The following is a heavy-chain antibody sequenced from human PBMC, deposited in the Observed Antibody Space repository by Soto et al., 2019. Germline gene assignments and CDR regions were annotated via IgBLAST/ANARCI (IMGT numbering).Heavy chain of an antibody. CDR3: AKDGGCSGGSCYFDY. CDR1: GFTFDDYA. J-gene: IGHJ4*02. CDR2: ISWNSGSI. D-gene: IGHD2-15*01. Sequence: GGSLRLSCAASGFTFDDYAMHWVRQAPGKGLEWVSGISWNSGSIGYADSVKGRFTISRDNAKNSLYLQMNSLRAEDTALYYCAKDGGCSGGSCYFDYWGQGTLVTVSS. V-gene: IGHV3-9*01.